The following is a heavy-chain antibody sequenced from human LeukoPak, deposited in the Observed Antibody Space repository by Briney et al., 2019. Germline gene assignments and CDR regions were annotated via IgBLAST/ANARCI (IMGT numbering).Heavy chain of an antibody. J-gene: IGHJ5*02. D-gene: IGHD6-6*01. CDR2: IYYSGST. CDR1: GGSISSSSYY. Sequence: SETLSLTCTVSGGSISSSSYYWGWIRQPPGKGLEWIGSIYYSGSTYYNPSLKSRVTISVDTSKNQFSLKVSSVTAADTAVYYCARRIAARPRGYWFDPWGQGTPVTVSS. V-gene: IGHV4-39*07. CDR3: ARRIAARPRGYWFDP.